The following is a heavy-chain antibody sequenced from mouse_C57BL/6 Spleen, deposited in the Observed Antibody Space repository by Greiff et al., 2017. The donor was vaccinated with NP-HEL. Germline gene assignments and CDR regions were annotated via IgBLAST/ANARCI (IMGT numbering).Heavy chain of an antibody. Sequence: VQLQQSGAELVRPGASVKLSCTASGFNIKDDYMHWVKQRPEQGLEWIGWIDPENGDTEYASKFQGKATITADTSSNTAYLQLSSLTSEDTAVYYSTANGSSSWFAYWGEGTLVTVSA. V-gene: IGHV14-4*01. J-gene: IGHJ3*01. CDR1: GFNIKDDY. CDR2: IDPENGDT. D-gene: IGHD1-1*01. CDR3: TANGSSSWFAY.